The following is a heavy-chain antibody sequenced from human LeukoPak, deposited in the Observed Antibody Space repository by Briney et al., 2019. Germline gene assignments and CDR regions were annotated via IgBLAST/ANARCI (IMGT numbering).Heavy chain of an antibody. Sequence: GGSLRLSCAASGFTFSSYCMSWVRQPAGKGLEGVSSITGITGSTFYAVSVKGSFTISRDNSKTTLYLQMIRLRAEDTAVYYCAKRYSGSSGLYNFDYWGQGTLVTVSS. CDR3: AKRYSGSSGLYNFDY. V-gene: IGHV3-23*01. J-gene: IGHJ4*02. D-gene: IGHD1-26*01. CDR1: GFTFSSYC. CDR2: ITGITGST.